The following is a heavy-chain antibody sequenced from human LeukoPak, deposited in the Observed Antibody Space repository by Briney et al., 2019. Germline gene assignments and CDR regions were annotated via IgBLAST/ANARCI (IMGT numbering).Heavy chain of an antibody. Sequence: GGSLTLSCSASGFTFDDYAMHWVRQAPGKGLEWVSGINWSSGTIAYADSVKGRFTISRDNAKNSLYLQMDSLRVEDTALYYCTKDIRMLDYWGQGTLVTVSS. V-gene: IGHV3-9*01. CDR1: GFTFDDYA. D-gene: IGHD3-10*02. CDR2: INWSSGTI. J-gene: IGHJ4*02. CDR3: TKDIRMLDY.